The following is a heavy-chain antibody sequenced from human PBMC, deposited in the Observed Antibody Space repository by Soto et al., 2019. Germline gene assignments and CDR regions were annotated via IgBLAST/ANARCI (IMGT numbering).Heavy chain of an antibody. CDR3: AKDRGIAAAGNYYYYYMDV. V-gene: IGHV3-23*01. CDR2: ISGSGGST. CDR1: GFTFSSYA. D-gene: IGHD6-13*01. Sequence: GGSLRLSCAASGFTFSSYAMSWVRQAPGKGLEWVSAISGSGGSTYYADSVKGRFTISRDNSKNTLYLQMNSLRAEDTAVYYCAKDRGIAAAGNYYYYYMDVWGKGTTVTVSS. J-gene: IGHJ6*03.